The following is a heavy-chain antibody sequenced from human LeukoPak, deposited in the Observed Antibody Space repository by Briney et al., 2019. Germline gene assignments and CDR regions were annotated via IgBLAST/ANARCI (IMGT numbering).Heavy chain of an antibody. CDR1: GGSISTISGY. V-gene: IGHV4-39*07. Sequence: SETLSLTCAVSGGSISTISGYWDWIRQPPGKGLEWIGSVYYSGSTNYNPSLKSRVTLSVDTSKKQFSLKLSSVTAADSAVYYCAGAPQYSSPPYYYYYTLDVWGQGTTVTVSS. CDR2: VYYSGST. CDR3: AGAPQYSSPPYYYYYTLDV. J-gene: IGHJ6*02. D-gene: IGHD6-6*01.